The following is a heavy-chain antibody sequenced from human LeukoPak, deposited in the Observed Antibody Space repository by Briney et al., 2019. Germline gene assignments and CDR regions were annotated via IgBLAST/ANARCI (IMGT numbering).Heavy chain of an antibody. Sequence: PGGSLRLSCAASGFNVATYGMHWVRQAPGKGLEWMAVISYDGKVTYYADSVKGRFTISRDNSKNTLYLQMTSLRGEDTALYYCAKERDYRVSTSCDYWGQGTQVTVSS. V-gene: IGHV3-30*18. D-gene: IGHD3-10*01. J-gene: IGHJ4*02. CDR1: GFNVATYG. CDR2: ISYDGKVT. CDR3: AKERDYRVSTSCDY.